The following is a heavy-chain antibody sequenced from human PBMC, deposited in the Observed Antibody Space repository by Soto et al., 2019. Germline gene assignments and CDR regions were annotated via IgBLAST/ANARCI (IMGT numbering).Heavy chain of an antibody. CDR3: ARGGNYYDSSGYYWGAFDI. J-gene: IGHJ3*02. Sequence: SVKVSCKASGGTFSSYAISWVRQAPGQGLEWMGGIIPIFGTANYAQKFQGRVTITADESTSTAYMELSSLRSEDTAVYYCARGGNYYDSSGYYWGAFDIWGQGXMVTVSS. CDR1: GGTFSSYA. V-gene: IGHV1-69*13. CDR2: IIPIFGTA. D-gene: IGHD3-22*01.